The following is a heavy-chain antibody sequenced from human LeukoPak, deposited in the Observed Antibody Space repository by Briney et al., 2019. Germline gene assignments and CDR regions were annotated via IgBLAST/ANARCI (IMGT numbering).Heavy chain of an antibody. J-gene: IGHJ5*02. CDR1: GYTFTGYY. CDR3: ARAIHFRSIGPLKVPHNWFDP. V-gene: IGHV1-2*02. D-gene: IGHD3-3*02. CDR2: INPNSGGT. Sequence: ASVKVSCKASGYTFTGYYMHWVRQAPGQGLEWMGWINPNSGGTNYAQKFQGRVTMTRDTSISTAYMELSRLRSDDTAVYYCARAIHFRSIGPLKVPHNWFDPWGQGTLVTVSS.